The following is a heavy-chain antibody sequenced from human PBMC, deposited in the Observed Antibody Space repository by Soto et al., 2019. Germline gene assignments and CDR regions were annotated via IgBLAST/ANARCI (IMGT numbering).Heavy chain of an antibody. J-gene: IGHJ6*02. CDR2: IDPPDSFT. CDR3: ARRGYDFWSGLDV. Sequence: GASLKISWKGSGYNFTSYWIIWVRQMPGKGLEWMGNIDPPDSFTNYSPSFQGHVTISTDKSMSTAYLQWGTLKASDTAMYYCARRGYDFWSGLDVWGQGTTVTVSS. V-gene: IGHV5-10-1*01. D-gene: IGHD3-3*01. CDR1: GYNFTSYW.